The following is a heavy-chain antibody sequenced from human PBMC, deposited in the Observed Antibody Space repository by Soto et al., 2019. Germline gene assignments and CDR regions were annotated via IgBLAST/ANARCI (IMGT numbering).Heavy chain of an antibody. CDR1: GGTFSSYA. CDR2: IIPIFGTA. J-gene: IGHJ5*02. V-gene: IGHV1-69*13. Sequence: SVKVSCKASGGTFSSYAISWVRQAPGQGLEWMGGIIPIFGTANYAQKFQGRVTITADESTSTAYMELSSLGSEDTAVYYCARVSTGYSSGNEGFDPWGQGTLVTVSS. D-gene: IGHD6-19*01. CDR3: ARVSTGYSSGNEGFDP.